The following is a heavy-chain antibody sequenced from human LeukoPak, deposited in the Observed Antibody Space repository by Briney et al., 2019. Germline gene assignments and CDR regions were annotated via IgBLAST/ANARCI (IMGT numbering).Heavy chain of an antibody. Sequence: GGSLRLSCAASGFTFSSYAMSWVRQAPGKGPEWVSAISGSGGSTYYADSVRGRFTISRDNSKNTLYLQMNSLRAEDTAVYYCAKGYGSGSHNWFDPWGQGTLVTVSS. CDR3: AKGYGSGSHNWFDP. CDR1: GFTFSSYA. V-gene: IGHV3-23*01. D-gene: IGHD3-10*01. CDR2: ISGSGGST. J-gene: IGHJ5*02.